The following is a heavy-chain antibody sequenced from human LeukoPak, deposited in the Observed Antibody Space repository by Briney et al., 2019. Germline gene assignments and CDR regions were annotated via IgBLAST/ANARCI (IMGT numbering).Heavy chain of an antibody. D-gene: IGHD2-2*01. Sequence: ASVTVSCKASGYTFTGYYMHWVRQAPGRGFEWMGWINPNSGDTNYAQKFQGRVTMTRDTSISTAHMELSRLRSDDTAVYYCARANPLYCSSTTCLFDYWGQGTLVTVSS. CDR3: ARANPLYCSSTTCLFDY. V-gene: IGHV1-2*02. CDR2: INPNSGDT. CDR1: GYTFTGYY. J-gene: IGHJ4*02.